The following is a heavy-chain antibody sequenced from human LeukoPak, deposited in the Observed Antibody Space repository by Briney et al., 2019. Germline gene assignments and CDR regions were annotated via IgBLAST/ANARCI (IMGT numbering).Heavy chain of an antibody. Sequence: SETLSLTCTVPDGSINTYDWSWIRQPPGKGLEWIGYIYYSGSTIYNPSLKSRVTISLDTSRNQFSLKLNSATAADTAVYYCAGEHRGGYRFDYWGQGTLVTVSS. J-gene: IGHJ4*02. CDR1: DGSINTYD. CDR3: AGEHRGGYRFDY. V-gene: IGHV4-59*01. CDR2: IYYSGST. D-gene: IGHD3-22*01.